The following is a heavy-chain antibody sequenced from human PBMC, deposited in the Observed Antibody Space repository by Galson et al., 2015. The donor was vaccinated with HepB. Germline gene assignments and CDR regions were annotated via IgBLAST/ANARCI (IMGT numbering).Heavy chain of an antibody. J-gene: IGHJ6*03. CDR2: INPNSGGT. Sequence: SVKVSCKASGYTFTGYYMHWVRQAPGQGLEWMGWINPNSGGTNYAQKFQGRVTMTRDTSISTAYMELSRLRSDDTAVYYCARSGGEQNYYYYMDVWGKGTTVTVSS. CDR3: ARSGGEQNYYYYMDV. D-gene: IGHD3-16*01. CDR1: GYTFTGYY. V-gene: IGHV1-2*02.